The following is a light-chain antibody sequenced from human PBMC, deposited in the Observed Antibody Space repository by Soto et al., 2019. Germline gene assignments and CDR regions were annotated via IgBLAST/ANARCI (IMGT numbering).Light chain of an antibody. V-gene: IGKV1-5*03. CDR3: QHYNSYSEA. J-gene: IGKJ1*01. CDR1: QTISSW. Sequence: DIQMPQAPSTLSGSVGDRVTITCRASQTISSWLAWYQQKPGKAPKLLIHKASTLKSGVPSRFSGSGSGTESTLTISSLQPDDFATYYCQHYNSYSEAFGQGTKVDI. CDR2: KAS.